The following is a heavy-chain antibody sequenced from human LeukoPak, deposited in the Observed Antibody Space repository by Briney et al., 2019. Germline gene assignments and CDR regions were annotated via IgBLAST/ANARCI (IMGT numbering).Heavy chain of an antibody. V-gene: IGHV3-23*01. J-gene: IGHJ4*02. CDR3: AKSNYFDY. CDR1: GFIFRNYA. CDR2: ISGSGYST. Sequence: GGSLRLSCVASGFIFRNYAMSWVRQAPGKGLEWVSGISGSGYSTYYADSVKGRFTISRDNSKNTLYLQMGSLRADDTAVYYCAKSNYFDYWGQGTLVTVSS.